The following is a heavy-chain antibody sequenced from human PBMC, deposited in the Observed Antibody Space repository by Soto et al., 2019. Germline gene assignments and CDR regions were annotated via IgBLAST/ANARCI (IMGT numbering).Heavy chain of an antibody. CDR2: ISSRSCTI. Sequence: VQLVESGGGLVQPGGSLRLSCAASGFTFSTYSMNWVRQAPGQGLEWVSYISSRSCTIYYVDSVKGRFTISRDNAKNSLYLQMNSLRDEDTAVYYCARGGSSSDNGLDVWGQGTTVTVSS. CDR3: ARGGSSSDNGLDV. D-gene: IGHD6-6*01. J-gene: IGHJ6*02. V-gene: IGHV3-48*02. CDR1: GFTFSTYS.